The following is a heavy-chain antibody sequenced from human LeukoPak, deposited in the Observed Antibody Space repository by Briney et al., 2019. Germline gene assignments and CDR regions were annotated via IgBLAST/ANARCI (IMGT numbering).Heavy chain of an antibody. D-gene: IGHD3-3*01. CDR1: GFTFSTYW. CDR3: AKDTHSITIFGVVSLFDY. Sequence: GGSLRLSCAASGFTFSTYWMHWVRQAPGKGLVWVSRINSDASSITYADSVKGRFTISRDNSKNTLYLQMNSLRAEDTAVYYCAKDTHSITIFGVVSLFDYWGQGTLVTVSS. CDR2: INSDASSI. J-gene: IGHJ4*02. V-gene: IGHV3-74*01.